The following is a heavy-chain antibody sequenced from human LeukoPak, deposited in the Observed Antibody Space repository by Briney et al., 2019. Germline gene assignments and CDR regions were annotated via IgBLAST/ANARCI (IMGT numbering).Heavy chain of an antibody. Sequence: GGSLRLSCAASGFKFDDYGMSWVRQAPGKGLEWVSGISWNGGNTGYADSVKGRFTISRDNAKNSLFLQVNSLRADDTAFYYCAREGIYCVNGVCYLDYWGQGTLVTVSS. J-gene: IGHJ4*02. CDR1: GFKFDDYG. V-gene: IGHV3-20*04. CDR2: ISWNGGNT. D-gene: IGHD2-8*01. CDR3: AREGIYCVNGVCYLDY.